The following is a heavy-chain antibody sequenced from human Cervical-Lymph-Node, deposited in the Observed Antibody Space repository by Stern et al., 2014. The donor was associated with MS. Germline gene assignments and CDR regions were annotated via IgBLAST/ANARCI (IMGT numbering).Heavy chain of an antibody. CDR1: GYSFTTSA. Sequence: VQLVESGSELKKPGASVKVSCKTSGYSFTTSALNWVRQAPGQGLEWMGWITTNTGDPLYAQAFAGRFVFSLDTSVRTAYLQIDNLKAEDSAIYYCATQGASGFGVSPTGYWGQGTLVTVSS. D-gene: IGHD1-26*01. V-gene: IGHV7-4-1*01. J-gene: IGHJ4*02. CDR3: ATQGASGFGVSPTGY. CDR2: ITTNTGDP.